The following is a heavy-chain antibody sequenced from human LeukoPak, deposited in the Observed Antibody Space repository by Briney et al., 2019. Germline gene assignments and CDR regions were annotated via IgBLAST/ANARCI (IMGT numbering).Heavy chain of an antibody. CDR2: INPNSGDT. CDR3: ARRQYSGTYGLDY. Sequence: GASVKVSCTASGYTFTDYFVHWVRQAPGQGLEWMGWINPNSGDTNYAQKFQGRVTMTRDTASSTAYMDLNRLTSDNTAVYYCARRQYSGTYGLDYWGRGTLVTVSS. D-gene: IGHD1-26*01. V-gene: IGHV1-2*02. CDR1: GYTFTDYF. J-gene: IGHJ4*02.